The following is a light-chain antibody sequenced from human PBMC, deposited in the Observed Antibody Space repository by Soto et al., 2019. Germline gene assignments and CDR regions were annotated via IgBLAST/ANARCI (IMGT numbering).Light chain of an antibody. Sequence: QSALTQPASVSGSPGQSITISCTGTSSDVGTYEYVSWYQHHPGKAPKLMIYDVSNRPSGVSDRFSGSKSGNMASLTISGLQAEDEADYYCSSYASNGDVLFGGGTKLTV. J-gene: IGLJ2*01. CDR1: SSDVGTYEY. V-gene: IGLV2-14*03. CDR2: DVS. CDR3: SSYASNGDVL.